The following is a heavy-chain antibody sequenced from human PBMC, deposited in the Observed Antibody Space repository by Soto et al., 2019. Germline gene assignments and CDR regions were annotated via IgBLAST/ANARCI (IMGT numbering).Heavy chain of an antibody. Sequence: QVQLQESGPGLVKPSQTLSLTCTVSGGSISSGDYYWSWIRQPPGKGLEWTGYIYYSGSTYYHPSLRSRVTISVDTSKHHFSLKLSSVTAADPAVYYCATVVTTRYYGMDVWGKGTTVTVSS. CDR3: ATVVTTRYYGMDV. V-gene: IGHV4-30-4*01. J-gene: IGHJ6*04. CDR2: IYYSGST. CDR1: GGSISSGDYY. D-gene: IGHD2-21*02.